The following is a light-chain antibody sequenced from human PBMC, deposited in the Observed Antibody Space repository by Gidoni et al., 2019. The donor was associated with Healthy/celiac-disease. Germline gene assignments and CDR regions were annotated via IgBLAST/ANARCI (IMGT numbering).Light chain of an antibody. J-gene: IGKJ3*01. CDR2: GAS. CDR3: QQDGSSPKT. Sequence: IVLTQSPGSLSLSPGERATLSRRASQSVSSSYLAWYPQKPGQAPRLLIYGASSRATGIPDRFSGSGSGTDFTLTSSRLEPEVFAVYYCQQDGSSPKTFGPGTKVDIK. CDR1: QSVSSSY. V-gene: IGKV3-20*01.